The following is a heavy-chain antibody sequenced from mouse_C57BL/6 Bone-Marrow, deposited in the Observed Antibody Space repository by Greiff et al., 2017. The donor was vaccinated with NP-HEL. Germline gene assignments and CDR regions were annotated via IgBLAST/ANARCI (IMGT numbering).Heavy chain of an antibody. Sequence: QVQLQQPGAELVKPGASVKMSCKASGYTFTSYWITWVKQRPGQGLEWIGDIYPGSGSTNYNEKFKGKATLTADKSSSTAYMQFSSLTSEDSAIYYCARGGGYDYDGFAYWGQGTLVTVSA. D-gene: IGHD2-4*01. CDR3: ARGGGYDYDGFAY. V-gene: IGHV1-55*01. CDR1: GYTFTSYW. J-gene: IGHJ3*01. CDR2: IYPGSGST.